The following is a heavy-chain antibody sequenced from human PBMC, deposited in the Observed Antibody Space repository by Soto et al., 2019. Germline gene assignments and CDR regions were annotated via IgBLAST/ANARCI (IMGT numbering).Heavy chain of an antibody. CDR1: GGSISSSSYY. J-gene: IGHJ3*02. V-gene: IGHV4-39*01. Sequence: SETLSLTCTVSGGSISSSSYYWGWIRQPPGKGLEWIGSIYYSGSTYYNPSLKSRVTISVDTSKNQFSLKLSSVTAADTAVYYCARQPKDAFDIWGQGTMVTVSS. CDR2: IYYSGST. CDR3: ARQPKDAFDI.